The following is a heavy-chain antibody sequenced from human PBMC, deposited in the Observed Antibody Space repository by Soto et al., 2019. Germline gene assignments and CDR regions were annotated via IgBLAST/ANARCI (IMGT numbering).Heavy chain of an antibody. CDR3: ARDLYATYPSDAFNV. Sequence: GGSLRVSCVASGFTFSKYNMHWVRQAPGKGLEWVAVIWFDGSNQYYAGPVQGRFTISRDNSRNTLYLQMNGLRAEDTAVYHCARDLYATYPSDAFNVWGHGTSVTVSS. J-gene: IGHJ3*01. CDR2: IWFDGSNQ. CDR1: GFTFSKYN. V-gene: IGHV3-33*01. D-gene: IGHD2-2*01.